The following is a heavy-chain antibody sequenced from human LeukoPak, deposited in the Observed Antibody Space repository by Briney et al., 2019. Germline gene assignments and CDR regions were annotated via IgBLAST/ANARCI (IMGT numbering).Heavy chain of an antibody. J-gene: IGHJ4*02. Sequence: PGGSLSLSCAASGFTFSSYSMNWVRQAPGKGLEWVSSISSSSSYIYYADSVKGRFTISRDNAKNSLSLQMNSLRAEDTAVYYCARDQHGDSSGYYDYWGQGTLVTVSS. V-gene: IGHV3-21*01. CDR2: ISSSSSYI. CDR3: ARDQHGDSSGYYDY. CDR1: GFTFSSYS. D-gene: IGHD3-22*01.